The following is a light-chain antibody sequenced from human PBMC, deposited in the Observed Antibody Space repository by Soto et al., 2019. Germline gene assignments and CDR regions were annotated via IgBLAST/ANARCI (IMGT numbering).Light chain of an antibody. V-gene: IGKV3-15*01. CDR1: QGLSSN. J-gene: IGKJ5*01. CDR2: GAS. Sequence: EIVMTQSPATLSASPGERATLSCRASQGLSSNLAWYQQKPRQAPRLLIYGASTRATGVPARFSGSGSGTEFTLSISSLQSEDFAVYYCQQYKNWPPITFGQGTRLEIK. CDR3: QQYKNWPPIT.